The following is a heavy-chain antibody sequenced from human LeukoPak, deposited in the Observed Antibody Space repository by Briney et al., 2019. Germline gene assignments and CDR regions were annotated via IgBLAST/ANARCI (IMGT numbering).Heavy chain of an antibody. CDR2: IKHDGSEE. J-gene: IGHJ4*02. CDR1: GVSISGQW. Sequence: GESLRLSCVASGVSISGQWMNWVRQAPGQGLEWVANIKHDGSEEYYVDSVKGRFTISRDDGRSSVSLQMNSVRAEDTAVYYCGYTNNFYHWGQGTLVVVSS. CDR3: GYTNNFYH. V-gene: IGHV3-7*01. D-gene: IGHD3-16*02.